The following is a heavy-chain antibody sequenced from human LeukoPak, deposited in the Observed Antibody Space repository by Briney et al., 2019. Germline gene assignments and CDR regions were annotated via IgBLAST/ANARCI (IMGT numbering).Heavy chain of an antibody. CDR3: ARDHNYAFDN. Sequence: TGGSLRLSCTASGFPFIEYSMNWVCQAPGKGLEWISYIGIDSGNTKYADSVRGRFTISTDKAKNSLYLQMNSLRVEDTAVYYCARDHNYAFDNWGQGTLVSVAS. D-gene: IGHD1-1*01. CDR1: GFPFIEYS. V-gene: IGHV3-48*01. J-gene: IGHJ4*02. CDR2: IGIDSGNT.